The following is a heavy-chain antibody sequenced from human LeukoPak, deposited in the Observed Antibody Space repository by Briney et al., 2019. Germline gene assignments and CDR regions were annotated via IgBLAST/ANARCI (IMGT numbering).Heavy chain of an antibody. J-gene: IGHJ4*02. V-gene: IGHV3-23*01. CDR3: AKSRRAYCSGGSCFGLWDY. CDR2: ISGSGGST. CDR1: GFTFSSYA. D-gene: IGHD2-15*01. Sequence: GGSLRPSCAASGFTFSSYAMSWVRQAPGKGLEWVSAISGSGGSTYYADSVKGRFTISRDNSKNTLYLQMNSLRAEDTAVYYCAKSRRAYCSGGSCFGLWDYWGQGTLVTVSS.